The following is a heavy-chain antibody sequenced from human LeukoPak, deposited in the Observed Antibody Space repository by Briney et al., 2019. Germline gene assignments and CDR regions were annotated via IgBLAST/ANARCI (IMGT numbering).Heavy chain of an antibody. Sequence: GRSLRLSCTASGFTFGDFAVGWVRQAPGKGLEWVGFIRSKVDAETTGYAASVKGRFTVSRDDSKSIAYLQMNSLKTEDTAVYYCTRGYGHYDSSGCHWGQGTLVTVSS. V-gene: IGHV3-49*04. CDR3: TRGYGHYDSSGCH. D-gene: IGHD3-22*01. CDR1: GFTFGDFA. CDR2: IRSKVDAETT. J-gene: IGHJ4*02.